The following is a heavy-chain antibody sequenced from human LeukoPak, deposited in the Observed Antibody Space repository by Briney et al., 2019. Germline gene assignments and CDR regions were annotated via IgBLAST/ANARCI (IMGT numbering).Heavy chain of an antibody. CDR1: GGSISSGGYY. CDR3: ARVRSGSYYNTIDY. Sequence: SETLSLTCTVPGGSISSGGYYWSWIRQHPGKGLEWIGYIYYRGSTYYNPSLKSRVTISVDTSKNQFSLKLSSVTAADTAVYYCARVRSGSYYNTIDYWGQGTLVTVSS. D-gene: IGHD3-10*01. J-gene: IGHJ4*02. V-gene: IGHV4-31*03. CDR2: IYYRGST.